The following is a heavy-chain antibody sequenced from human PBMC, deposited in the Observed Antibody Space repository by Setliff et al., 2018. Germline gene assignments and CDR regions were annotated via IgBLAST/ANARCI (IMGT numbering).Heavy chain of an antibody. J-gene: IGHJ6*02. CDR1: GGSISSYY. Sequence: SLTCTVSGGSISSYYWSWIRQPPGKGLEWIGYIYYSGSTNYNPSLKSRVTISVDTSKNQFSLKLSSVTAADTAVYYCARDMVRGALGYYYYGMDVWGQGTTVTVSS. CDR2: IYYSGST. CDR3: ARDMVRGALGYYYYGMDV. D-gene: IGHD3-10*01. V-gene: IGHV4-59*01.